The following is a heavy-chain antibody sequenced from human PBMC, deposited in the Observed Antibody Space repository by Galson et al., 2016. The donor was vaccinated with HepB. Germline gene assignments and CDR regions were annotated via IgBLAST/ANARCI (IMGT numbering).Heavy chain of an antibody. Sequence: SVKVSCKASGYTFASYGISWVRQAPGQGLEWMGWISAYNGNTNYAQKLRGRATMTTDTSTSTAYMELRSLRSDDTAVYYCARDWLVAVFDYWGQGTLVTVSS. CDR1: GYTFASYG. CDR2: ISAYNGNT. V-gene: IGHV1-18*01. D-gene: IGHD6-19*01. CDR3: ARDWLVAVFDY. J-gene: IGHJ4*02.